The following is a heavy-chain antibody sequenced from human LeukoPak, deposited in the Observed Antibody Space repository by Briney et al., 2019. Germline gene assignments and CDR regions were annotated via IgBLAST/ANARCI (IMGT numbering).Heavy chain of an antibody. CDR1: GGSFSGYY. J-gene: IGHJ3*02. Sequence: SETLSLTCAVYGGSFSGYYWSWIRQPPGKGLEWIGEINHSGSTNYNPSLKSRVTISVDTSKNQFSPKLSSVTAADTAVYYCARVSQRVYSYGARDAFGIWGQGTMVTVSS. D-gene: IGHD5-18*01. CDR3: ARVSQRVYSYGARDAFGI. V-gene: IGHV4-34*01. CDR2: INHSGST.